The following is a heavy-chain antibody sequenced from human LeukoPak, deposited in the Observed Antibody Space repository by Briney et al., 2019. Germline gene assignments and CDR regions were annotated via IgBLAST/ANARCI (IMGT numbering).Heavy chain of an antibody. Sequence: GGSLRLSRAASGLNFGSYWIHWVRQAPGKGLVWVSGINGDGSGTMYADSVRGRFTISRDNAKNTLYVQMNGLSGEDTGVYYCATLVGAATPVDYWGQGTLVTVSS. D-gene: IGHD1-26*01. V-gene: IGHV3-74*03. CDR2: INGDGSGT. CDR1: GLNFGSYW. CDR3: ATLVGAATPVDY. J-gene: IGHJ4*02.